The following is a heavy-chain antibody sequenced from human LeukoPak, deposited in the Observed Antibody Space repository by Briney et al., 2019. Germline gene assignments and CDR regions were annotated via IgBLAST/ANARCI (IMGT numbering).Heavy chain of an antibody. J-gene: IGHJ4*02. CDR2: IYYSGNT. V-gene: IGHV4-39*02. Sequence: SETLSLTCAVSGGSISSSSYYWGWIRQPPGKGLEWIGNIYYSGNTNYNPSLKSRVTISVDTSKIQFSLKLSSVTAADTAVYFCARDSLGAGTVGATSGYWGQGTLVTVSS. CDR1: GGSISSSSYY. CDR3: ARDSLGAGTVGATSGY. D-gene: IGHD1-26*01.